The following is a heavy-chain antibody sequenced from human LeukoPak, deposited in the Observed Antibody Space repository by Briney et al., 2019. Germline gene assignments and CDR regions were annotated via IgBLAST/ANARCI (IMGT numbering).Heavy chain of an antibody. J-gene: IGHJ4*02. CDR2: ITTSGSTT. CDR1: GFTFSSYE. CDR3: AREAYDSSLY. Sequence: GGSLRLSCAASGFTFSSYEMNWVRQAPGKGLEWVSYITTSGSTTYYADSEKGRFTISRDNAKNSLFLQMNSLRAEDTAVYYCAREAYDSSLYWGQGTLVTVSS. D-gene: IGHD3-22*01. V-gene: IGHV3-48*03.